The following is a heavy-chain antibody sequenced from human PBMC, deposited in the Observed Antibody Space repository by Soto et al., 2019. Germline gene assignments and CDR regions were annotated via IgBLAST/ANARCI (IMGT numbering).Heavy chain of an antibody. J-gene: IGHJ4*02. CDR2: IIPIFGTA. D-gene: IGHD3-22*01. CDR1: GGTFSSYA. V-gene: IGHV1-69*01. CDR3: ARDYRGDYYDSSGYYRVYFDY. Sequence: QVQLVQSGAEVKKPGSSVKVSCKASGGTFSSYAISWVRQAPGQGLEWMGGIIPIFGTANYAQKFQGRVTITADESTSTAYMELSSLKSEDTAVYYCARDYRGDYYDSSGYYRVYFDYWGQGTLVTVSS.